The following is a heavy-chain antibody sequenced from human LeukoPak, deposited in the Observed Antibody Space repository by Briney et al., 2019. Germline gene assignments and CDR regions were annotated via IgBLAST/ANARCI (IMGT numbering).Heavy chain of an antibody. J-gene: IGHJ6*02. CDR3: ARRAPPYYYGMDV. Sequence: GESLKISCKGSGYSFTSYWIGWVRQMPGKGLEWMGIIYPGDSDTRYSPSFQGQVTISADKSISTAYRQWSSLKASDTAMYYCARRAPPYYYGMDVWGQGTTVTVSS. CDR2: IYPGDSDT. CDR1: GYSFTSYW. V-gene: IGHV5-51*01.